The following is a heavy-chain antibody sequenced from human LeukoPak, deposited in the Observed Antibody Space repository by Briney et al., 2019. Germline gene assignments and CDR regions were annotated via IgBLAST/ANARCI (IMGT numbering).Heavy chain of an antibody. Sequence: GESLKISCKASGYNFTTYWIAWVRQMPGKGLECMGIIYPDDSDTRYSPSLQGQVTISADKSMNTAYLQWSSLKAPDTAMYYCARRPAGAAGLFFDYWGQGTLVTVSS. CDR3: ARRPAGAAGLFFDY. CDR2: IYPDDSDT. CDR1: GYNFTTYW. V-gene: IGHV5-51*01. D-gene: IGHD6-19*01. J-gene: IGHJ4*02.